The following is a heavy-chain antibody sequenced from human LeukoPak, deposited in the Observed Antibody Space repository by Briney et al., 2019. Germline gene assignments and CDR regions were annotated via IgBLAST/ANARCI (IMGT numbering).Heavy chain of an antibody. D-gene: IGHD2/OR15-2a*01. CDR1: GGSISNYF. Sequence: PSETLSLTCTVSGGSISNYFWSWIRQSAGKGLEWIGRISSSGSTNYNPSLKSRVTMSVATSKSQFSLRLISVTAADTAVYYCARGATSLSYFDSRGQGTLVTVSS. J-gene: IGHJ4*02. CDR3: ARGATSLSYFDS. V-gene: IGHV4-4*07. CDR2: ISSSGST.